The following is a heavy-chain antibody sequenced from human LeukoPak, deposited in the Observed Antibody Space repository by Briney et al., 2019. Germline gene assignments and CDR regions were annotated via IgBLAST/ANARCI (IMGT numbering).Heavy chain of an antibody. CDR2: ISSSGSTI. J-gene: IGHJ6*03. Sequence: GGSLRLSCAASGFTFSNYYMSWIRQAPGKGLEWVSYISSSGSTIYYADSVKGRFTISRDNAKNSLYLQMNSLRAEDTAVYYCARALYYYYMDVWGKGTTVTVSS. CDR3: ARALYYYYMDV. V-gene: IGHV3-11*01. CDR1: GFTFSNYY.